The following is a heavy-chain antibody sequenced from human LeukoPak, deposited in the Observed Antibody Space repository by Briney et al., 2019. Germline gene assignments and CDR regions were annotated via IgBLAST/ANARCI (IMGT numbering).Heavy chain of an antibody. J-gene: IGHJ4*02. CDR3: ARDSLLRGYSYGSFDY. V-gene: IGHV1-69*05. CDR1: GGTFSSYA. CDR2: LIPIFGTA. D-gene: IGHD5-18*01. Sequence: SVRVSCKASGGTFSSYAISWVRQAPGQGLEWMGGLIPIFGTANYAQKFQGRVTITTDESTSTAYMELSSLRSEDTAVYYCARDSLLRGYSYGSFDYWGQGTLVTVSS.